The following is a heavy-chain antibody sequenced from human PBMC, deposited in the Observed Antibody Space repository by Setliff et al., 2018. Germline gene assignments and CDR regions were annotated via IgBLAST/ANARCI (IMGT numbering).Heavy chain of an antibody. D-gene: IGHD6-19*01. J-gene: IGHJ6*03. CDR1: GGSISSYY. CDR3: AREQWLDPPGYYYMDV. CDR2: IYIGGSA. V-gene: IGHV4-4*07. Sequence: LSLTCTVSGGSISSYYWSWIRQPAGKGLEWIGHIYIGGSADYNPSLKSRVTMSIDTSKNQFSLKLNSVTAADMAVYYCAREQWLDPPGYYYMDVWAKGTTVTVSS.